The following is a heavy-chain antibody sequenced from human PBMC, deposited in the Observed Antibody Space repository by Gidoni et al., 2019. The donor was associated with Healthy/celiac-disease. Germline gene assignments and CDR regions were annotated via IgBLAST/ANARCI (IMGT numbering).Heavy chain of an antibody. CDR1: GLTFSSYG. CDR2: ISYDGSNK. D-gene: IGHD4-17*01. CDR3: AKDTVTEYYFDY. J-gene: IGHJ4*02. Sequence: QVQLVESGGGVVQPGRSLRLSCAASGLTFSSYGMPWVRQAPGKGLEWVAVISYDGSNKYYADSVKGRFTISRDNSKNTLYLQMNSLRAEDTAVYYCAKDTVTEYYFDYWGQGTLVTVSS. V-gene: IGHV3-30*18.